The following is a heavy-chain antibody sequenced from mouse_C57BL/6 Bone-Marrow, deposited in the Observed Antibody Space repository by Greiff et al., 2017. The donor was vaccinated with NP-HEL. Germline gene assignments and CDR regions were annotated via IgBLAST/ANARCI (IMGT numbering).Heavy chain of an antibody. Sequence: VQLQQSGTELVKPGASVKLSCKASGYTFTSYWMHWLKQRPGQGLEWIGNINPNNGGTNDNEKFKTKATLTVDKSSSTAYMQLSSLTSEDSAVYYCSRDSGYAFDYWGQGTTLTVSS. CDR2: INPNNGGT. D-gene: IGHD3-2*02. CDR1: GYTFTSYW. V-gene: IGHV1-53*01. CDR3: SRDSGYAFDY. J-gene: IGHJ2*01.